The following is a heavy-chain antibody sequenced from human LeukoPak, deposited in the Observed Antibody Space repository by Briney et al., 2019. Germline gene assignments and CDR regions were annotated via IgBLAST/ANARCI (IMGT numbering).Heavy chain of an antibody. CDR3: ARPAVRDGYNYGAFDI. D-gene: IGHD5-24*01. Sequence: GGSLRLSCAASGFTFSSYSMNWVRQAPGKGLEWVSSISSSSSYIYYAGSVKGRFTISRDNAKNSLYLQMNSLRAEDTAVYYCARPAVRDGYNYGAFDIWGQGTMVTVSS. CDR2: ISSSSSYI. J-gene: IGHJ3*02. V-gene: IGHV3-21*01. CDR1: GFTFSSYS.